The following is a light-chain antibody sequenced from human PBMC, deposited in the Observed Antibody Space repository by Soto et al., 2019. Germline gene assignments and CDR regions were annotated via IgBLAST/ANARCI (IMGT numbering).Light chain of an antibody. Sequence: QSALTQPASVSGSPGQSITISCTGTSSDVGRYNFVSWYQQQPGKAPKLMISDVSNRPSGVSNRFSGSKSGNTASLTISGLQAEDEADYYCSSYTGSSVVFGGGTKVTVL. CDR3: SSYTGSSVV. CDR1: SSDVGRYNF. CDR2: DVS. V-gene: IGLV2-14*01. J-gene: IGLJ2*01.